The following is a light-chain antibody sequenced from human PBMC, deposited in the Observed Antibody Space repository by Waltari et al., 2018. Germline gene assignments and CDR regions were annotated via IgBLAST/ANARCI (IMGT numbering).Light chain of an antibody. CDR3: SSYISSDTLEL. V-gene: IGLV2-14*03. Sequence: HSALTQPASVSGSPGQSITISCTGSSSDIGNYNYVSWYQQHPGKAPKLMIFDVSNRPPGVSNRFSGSKSGNTASLTISGLQAEDEADYYCSSYISSDTLELFGGGTSLTVL. CDR2: DVS. J-gene: IGLJ2*01. CDR1: SSDIGNYNY.